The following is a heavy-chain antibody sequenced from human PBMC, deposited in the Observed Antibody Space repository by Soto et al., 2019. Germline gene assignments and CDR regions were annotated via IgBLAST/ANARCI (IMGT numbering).Heavy chain of an antibody. CDR2: INSDGSST. J-gene: IGHJ4*02. Sequence: GGSLRLSCAASGFIFSAYWMHWVRQAPGKGLVWVSRINSDGSSTNYADSVEGRFTISRDNAKNTLYLQMNSLRVEDTAVYYCARVNDYWGQGTLVTVSS. CDR3: ARVNDY. CDR1: GFIFSAYW. V-gene: IGHV3-74*01.